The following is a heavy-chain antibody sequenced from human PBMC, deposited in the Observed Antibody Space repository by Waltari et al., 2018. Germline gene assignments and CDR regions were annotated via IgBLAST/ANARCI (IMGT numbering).Heavy chain of an antibody. J-gene: IGHJ5*02. D-gene: IGHD3-3*01. CDR3: ARSLWSGYFRPYNWFDP. CDR1: GGTFSRYR. CDR2: IIPFFGTA. Sequence: QVQLVQSGAEVRKPGSPVKVSCKASGGTFSRYRINRVRQAPGQGLELMGGIIPFFGTANYAQKFQGRLTITADESMGTAYMELSSLRSEDTAVYYCARSLWSGYFRPYNWFDPWGQGTLVTVSS. V-gene: IGHV1-69*01.